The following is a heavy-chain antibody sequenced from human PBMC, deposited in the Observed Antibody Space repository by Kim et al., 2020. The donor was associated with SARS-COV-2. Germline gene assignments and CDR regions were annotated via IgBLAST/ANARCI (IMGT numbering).Heavy chain of an antibody. CDR1: GGSISSYY. V-gene: IGHV4-59*01. J-gene: IGHJ3*02. CDR3: ARDDSNLGAFDI. Sequence: SETLSLTCTVSGGSISSYYWSWIRQPPGKGLEWIGYIYYSGSTNYNPSLKSRVTISVDTSKNQFSLKLSSVTAADTAVYYCARDDSNLGAFDIWGQGTMVTVSS. D-gene: IGHD7-27*01. CDR2: IYYSGST.